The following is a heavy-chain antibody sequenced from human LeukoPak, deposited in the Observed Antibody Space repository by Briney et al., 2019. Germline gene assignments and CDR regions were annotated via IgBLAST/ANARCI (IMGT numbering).Heavy chain of an antibody. CDR3: ARIYCTNGVCRRLFDY. CDR2: ISAYNGNT. CDR1: GYTFTSYG. D-gene: IGHD2-8*01. J-gene: IGHJ4*02. Sequence: ASVKVSCKASGYTFTSYGISWVRQAPGQGLELMGWISAYNGNTNYAQKLQGRVTMTTDTSTSTAYMELRSLRSDDTAVYYCARIYCTNGVCRRLFDYWGQGTLVTVSS. V-gene: IGHV1-18*01.